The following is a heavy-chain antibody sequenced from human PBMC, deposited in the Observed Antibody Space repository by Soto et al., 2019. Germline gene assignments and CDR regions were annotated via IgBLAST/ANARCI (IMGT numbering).Heavy chain of an antibody. D-gene: IGHD4-17*01. Sequence: ASVKLSCQASGYTFTRYEINWVGQATGQGLEWMGWMNPNSGNTGYAQKFQGRVTMTRNTSISTAYMELSSLRSEDTAVYYCARTLYGDNVDYWGQGTLVTVSS. CDR3: ARTLYGDNVDY. CDR2: MNPNSGNT. CDR1: GYTFTRYE. J-gene: IGHJ4*02. V-gene: IGHV1-8*01.